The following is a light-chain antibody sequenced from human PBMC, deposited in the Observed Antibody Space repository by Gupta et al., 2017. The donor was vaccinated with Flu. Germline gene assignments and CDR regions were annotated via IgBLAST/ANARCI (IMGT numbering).Light chain of an antibody. CDR1: QSLLHNNGYNY. Sequence: DIVMTQSPLSLPVTPGEPASMPCRASQSLLHNNGYNYFDWYLQKPGQSPQLLIYLGSNRASGVPDRFSGSGSGTDFTLQISRVEAEDVGVYYCMQALQTPWTFGQGTKVEIK. CDR2: LGS. J-gene: IGKJ1*01. V-gene: IGKV2-28*01. CDR3: MQALQTPWT.